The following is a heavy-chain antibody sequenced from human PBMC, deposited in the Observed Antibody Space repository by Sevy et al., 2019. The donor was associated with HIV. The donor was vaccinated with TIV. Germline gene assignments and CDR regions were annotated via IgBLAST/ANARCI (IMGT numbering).Heavy chain of an antibody. Sequence: ASVKVSCKASGGSLSNYGMNWVRQAPGQGLEWTGGIIPRVGLTNYAQKFQDRVTITADESTNTVYIEVRRLTSEDTGDYYCASVRPCGGDCYYFDSWGQGTLVTVSS. J-gene: IGHJ4*02. CDR3: ASVRPCGGDCYYFDS. CDR2: IIPRVGLT. V-gene: IGHV1-69*10. D-gene: IGHD2-21*01. CDR1: GGSLSNYG.